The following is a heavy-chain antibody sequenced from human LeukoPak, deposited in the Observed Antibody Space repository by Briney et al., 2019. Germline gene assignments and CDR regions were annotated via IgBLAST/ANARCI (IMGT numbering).Heavy chain of an antibody. CDR3: ARDSHSYGPVDY. CDR2: ISTSGSTM. D-gene: IGHD5-18*01. V-gene: IGHV3-48*01. CDR1: GFTFSSYS. Sequence: GGSLRLSCAASGFTFSSYSMNWVRQAPGKGPEWVSYISTSGSTMYYADSVKGRFTVSRGNAKNSLYLQMNSLRAEDTAVYYCARDSHSYGPVDYWGQGTLVTVSS. J-gene: IGHJ4*02.